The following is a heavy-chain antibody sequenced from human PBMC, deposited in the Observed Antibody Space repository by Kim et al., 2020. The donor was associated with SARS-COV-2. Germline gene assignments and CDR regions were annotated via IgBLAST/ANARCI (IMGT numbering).Heavy chain of an antibody. D-gene: IGHD3-9*01. J-gene: IGHJ3*02. V-gene: IGHV2-5*01. Sequence: PSLKSRLTITKDTSKNQVVLTMTNMDPVDTATYYCAHCADILTGYDAFDIWGQGTMVTVSS. CDR3: AHCADILTGYDAFDI.